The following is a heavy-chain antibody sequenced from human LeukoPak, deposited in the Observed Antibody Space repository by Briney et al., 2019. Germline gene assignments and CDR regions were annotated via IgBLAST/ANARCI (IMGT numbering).Heavy chain of an antibody. J-gene: IGHJ6*03. CDR1: GGSISSYY. CDR2: IYYSGST. Sequence: SETLSLTCTVSGGSISSYYWSWIRQPPGKGLEWIGYIYYSGSTNYNPSLKSRVTISVDTSKNQFSLKLSSVTAADTAVYYCARGGHSSGWYTYYYYYYMDVWGKGTTVTVSS. D-gene: IGHD6-19*01. CDR3: ARGGHSSGWYTYYYYYYMDV. V-gene: IGHV4-59*01.